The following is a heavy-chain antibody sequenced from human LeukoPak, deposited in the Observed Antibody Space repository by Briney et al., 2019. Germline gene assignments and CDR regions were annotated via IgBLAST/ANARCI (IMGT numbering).Heavy chain of an antibody. CDR1: GFTFSTYS. Sequence: SGGSLRLSCAASGFTFSTYSIIWVRQAPGRGLDWVSSISSSSSYIYYADSVKGRFTISRDNAKNSLYLQMSSLTAEDTAVYYCVRENWELSGGSDYWGQGTLVTVSS. V-gene: IGHV3-21*01. CDR2: ISSSSSYI. J-gene: IGHJ4*02. D-gene: IGHD2/OR15-2a*01. CDR3: VRENWELSGGSDY.